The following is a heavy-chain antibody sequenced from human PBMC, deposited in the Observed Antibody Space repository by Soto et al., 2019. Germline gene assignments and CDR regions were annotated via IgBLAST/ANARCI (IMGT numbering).Heavy chain of an antibody. Sequence: NPSETLSLTCAVSGGSTISDGYSWSWIRQPPGKGLQWIGHIYEGGNTYYTPSLESRVAISTDKSKNQFSLRLSSVTAADTAVYYCVRRSPEDAFDIWGQGTMVTVSS. J-gene: IGHJ3*02. V-gene: IGHV4-30-2*01. CDR1: GGSTISDGYS. CDR2: IYEGGNT. CDR3: VRRSPEDAFDI.